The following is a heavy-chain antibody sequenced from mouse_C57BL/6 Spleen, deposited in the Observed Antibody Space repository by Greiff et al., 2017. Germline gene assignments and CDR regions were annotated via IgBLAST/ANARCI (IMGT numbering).Heavy chain of an antibody. D-gene: IGHD3-2*02. CDR1: GFSLTSYG. CDR3: ARADSSGPWFAY. J-gene: IGHJ3*01. V-gene: IGHV2-2*01. CDR2: IWSGGST. Sequence: VMLMESGPGLVQPSQSLSITCTVSGFSLTSYGVHWVRQSPGKGLEWLGVIWSGGSTDYNAAFISRLSISKDNSKSQVFFKMNSLQAEDTAIYYWARADSSGPWFAYWGQGTLVTVSA.